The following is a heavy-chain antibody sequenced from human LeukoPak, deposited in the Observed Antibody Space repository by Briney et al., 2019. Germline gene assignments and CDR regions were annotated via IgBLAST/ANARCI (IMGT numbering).Heavy chain of an antibody. CDR3: ARSREAWDSSGYHFDY. J-gene: IGHJ4*02. CDR1: GFTFSIYW. V-gene: IGHV3-7*01. Sequence: WGALRLSFAASGFTFSIYWMSWVRQAPGKGRERVADIKQDGSEKYYVDSVKGRFTISRDNAKNSLYLQMNSLRAEDTAVYYCARSREAWDSSGYHFDYWGQGTLVTVSS. CDR2: IKQDGSEK. D-gene: IGHD3-22*01.